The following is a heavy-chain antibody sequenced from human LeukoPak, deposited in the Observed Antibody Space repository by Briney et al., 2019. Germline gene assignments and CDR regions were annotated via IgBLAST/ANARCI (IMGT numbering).Heavy chain of an antibody. Sequence: WVRQAPGKGLEWIGEINHSGSTNYNPSLKSRVTISVDTSKNQFSLKLSSVTAADTAVYYCARGQSVGSGMTYIFDYWGQGTLVTVSS. V-gene: IGHV4-34*01. D-gene: IGHD6-19*01. CDR2: INHSGST. CDR3: ARGQSVGSGMTYIFDY. J-gene: IGHJ4*02.